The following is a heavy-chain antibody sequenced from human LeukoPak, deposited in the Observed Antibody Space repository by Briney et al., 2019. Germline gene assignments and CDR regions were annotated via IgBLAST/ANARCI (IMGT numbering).Heavy chain of an antibody. D-gene: IGHD2-2*01. V-gene: IGHV3-23*01. J-gene: IGHJ4*02. CDR2: ISGSGGST. Sequence: TGGSLRLSCAASGFTFSSYAMSWVRQAPGKGLEWVSAISGSGGSTYYADSVKGRFTISGDNSKNTLYLQMNSLRAEDTAVYYCAKDTGVVPAAIHDYWGQGTLVTVSS. CDR3: AKDTGVVPAAIHDY. CDR1: GFTFSSYA.